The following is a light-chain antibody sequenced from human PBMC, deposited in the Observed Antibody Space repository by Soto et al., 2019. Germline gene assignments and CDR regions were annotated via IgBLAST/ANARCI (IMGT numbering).Light chain of an antibody. J-gene: IGLJ1*01. V-gene: IGLV2-23*01. CDR2: DDT. CDR3: CLYVGGRTCV. CDR1: VGL. Sequence: LTQPASVSGSPGQSITISCTGTVGLVSWYQQHPGKVPKLIIYDDTKRPSGVSSRFSGSKSGNTASLTISGLQTEDEADYYCCLYVGGRTCVFGTGTKVTVL.